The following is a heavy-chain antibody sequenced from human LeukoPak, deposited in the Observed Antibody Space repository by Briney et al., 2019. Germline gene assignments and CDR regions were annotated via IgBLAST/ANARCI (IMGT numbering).Heavy chain of an antibody. CDR1: GGSISSYY. CDR2: IYYSGST. J-gene: IGHJ4*02. D-gene: IGHD3-10*01. V-gene: IGHV4-59*01. Sequence: PSETLSLTCTVSGGSISSYYWSWIRQPPGKGLEWIGYIYYSGSTNYNPSLKSRVTISVDTSKNQFSLKLSSVTAADTAVYYCARDASGSGSYYSFDYWGQGTLVTVSS. CDR3: ARDASGSGSYYSFDY.